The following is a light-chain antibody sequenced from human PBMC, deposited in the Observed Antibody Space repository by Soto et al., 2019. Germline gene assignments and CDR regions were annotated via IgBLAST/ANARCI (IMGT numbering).Light chain of an antibody. Sequence: EIVMTQSPATLSVSPEGRATLSCRASQSVSSYLAWYQQKPGQAPRLLIYGASSRATGIPDRFSGSGSGTDFTLTISRLEPEDFAVYYCQQYGSSPITFGQGTRLEIK. V-gene: IGKV3-20*01. CDR2: GAS. CDR3: QQYGSSPIT. J-gene: IGKJ5*01. CDR1: QSVSSY.